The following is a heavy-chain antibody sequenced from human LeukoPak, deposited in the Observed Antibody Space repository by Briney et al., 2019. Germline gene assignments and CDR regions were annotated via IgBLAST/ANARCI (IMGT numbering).Heavy chain of an antibody. Sequence: GGSLRLSCAASGFTFSSYAMSWVRQAPGKGLEWVSVISSSGGRTYNADSVKGRFTVSRDNSKDTLYLQMDSLRAEDTAVYYCAKDLDSSGDFNFDYWGQGTLVTVSS. V-gene: IGHV3-23*01. CDR1: GFTFSSYA. CDR3: AKDLDSSGDFNFDY. D-gene: IGHD6-19*01. CDR2: ISSSGGRT. J-gene: IGHJ4*02.